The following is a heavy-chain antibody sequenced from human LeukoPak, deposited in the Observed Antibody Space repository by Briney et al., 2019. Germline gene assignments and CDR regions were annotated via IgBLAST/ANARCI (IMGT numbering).Heavy chain of an antibody. J-gene: IGHJ4*02. Sequence: PSETLSLTCSVSGGSINNYYWTWIRQPAGKGLEWIGHISTLGSTNYNPSLKSRVSMSVDTSNYHFSLKLSFVPAADTAIYYCARVAQYLVGASSTAFFEYWGQGTLVTVSS. V-gene: IGHV4-4*07. CDR2: ISTLGST. CDR3: ARVAQYLVGASSTAFFEY. D-gene: IGHD1-26*01. CDR1: GGSINNYY.